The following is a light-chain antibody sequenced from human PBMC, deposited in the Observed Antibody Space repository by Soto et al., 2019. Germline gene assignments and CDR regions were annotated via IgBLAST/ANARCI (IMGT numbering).Light chain of an antibody. CDR1: QSVSSSY. CDR2: GAS. V-gene: IGKV3-20*01. J-gene: IGKJ2*01. Sequence: EIVLTQSPGTLSLSPGERATLSCRASQSVSSSYLAWYQQKPGQAPRLLIYGASNRATGIPDRFSASGSETDFTPTISRMEPEDFAVYYWQQYGSSPPYTFGQGTKLE. CDR3: QQYGSSPPYT.